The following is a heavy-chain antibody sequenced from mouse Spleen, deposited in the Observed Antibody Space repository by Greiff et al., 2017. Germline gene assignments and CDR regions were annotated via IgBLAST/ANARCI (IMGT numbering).Heavy chain of an antibody. CDR3: ARHYYGSYYAMDY. J-gene: IGHJ4*01. D-gene: IGHD1-2*01. V-gene: IGHV5-15*01. Sequence: EVHLVESGGGLVKPGGSLKLSCAASGFTFSDYGMAWVRQAPGKGPEWVAFISNLAYSIYYADTVTGRFTISRENAKNTLYLEMSSLRSEDTAMYYCARHYYGSYYAMDYWGQGTSVTVSS. CDR2: ISNLAYSI. CDR1: GFTFSDYG.